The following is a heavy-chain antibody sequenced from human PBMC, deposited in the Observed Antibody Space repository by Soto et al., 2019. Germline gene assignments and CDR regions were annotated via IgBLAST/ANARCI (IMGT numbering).Heavy chain of an antibody. J-gene: IGHJ4*02. CDR3: ARERGGGYCSSTSCYGLHDY. Sequence: QVQLVQSGAEVKKPGASVKVSCKASGYTFTSYGISWVRQAPGQGLEWMGWISAYNSNTNYAQKLQGRVTMTTDTSTSTAYMELRSLRSDDTAVYYCARERGGGYCSSTSCYGLHDYWGQGTLVTVSS. V-gene: IGHV1-18*01. D-gene: IGHD2-2*01. CDR2: ISAYNSNT. CDR1: GYTFTSYG.